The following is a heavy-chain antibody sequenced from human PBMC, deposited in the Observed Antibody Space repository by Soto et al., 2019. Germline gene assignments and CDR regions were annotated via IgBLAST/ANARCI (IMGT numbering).Heavy chain of an antibody. Sequence: SGPTLVNPTQTLTLTCTFSGFSLSTSGMCVSWIRQPPGKALEWLARIDWDDDKYYSTSLKARLTISKDTSKNQVVLTMTNMDPVDTATYYCARMDQDGEYLDYWCKGTLVTVSS. J-gene: IGHJ4*02. V-gene: IGHV2-70*11. D-gene: IGHD3-10*01. CDR3: ARMDQDGEYLDY. CDR2: IDWDDDK. CDR1: GFSLSTSGMC.